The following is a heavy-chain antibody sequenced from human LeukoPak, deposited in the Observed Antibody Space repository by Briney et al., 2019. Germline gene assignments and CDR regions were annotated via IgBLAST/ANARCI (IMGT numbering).Heavy chain of an antibody. J-gene: IGHJ4*02. Sequence: SETLSLTCTVSGDSISRSKNYWGWIRQSPGKGLEWIGSIYKSGSTFYNPSLKSRVIISVDTSSNQFSLKLNSVSAADTAVYYCARSLSMAGLTRGQGTLVAVSS. D-gene: IGHD6-19*01. CDR2: IYKSGST. CDR1: GDSISRSKNY. CDR3: ARSLSMAGLT. V-gene: IGHV4-39*01.